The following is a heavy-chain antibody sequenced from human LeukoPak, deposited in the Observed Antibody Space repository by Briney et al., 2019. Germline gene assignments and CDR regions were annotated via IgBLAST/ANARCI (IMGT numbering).Heavy chain of an antibody. J-gene: IGHJ4*02. CDR3: ARDRRDSSGYYLRYFDY. CDR1: GFTFSSYG. CDR2: ISYDGSNK. Sequence: GGSLRLSCAASGFTFSSYGMHWVRQAPGKELEWVAVISYDGSNKYYADSVKGRFTISRDNSKNTLYLQMNSLRAEDTAVYYCARDRRDSSGYYLRYFDYWGQGTLVTVSS. D-gene: IGHD3-22*01. V-gene: IGHV3-30*03.